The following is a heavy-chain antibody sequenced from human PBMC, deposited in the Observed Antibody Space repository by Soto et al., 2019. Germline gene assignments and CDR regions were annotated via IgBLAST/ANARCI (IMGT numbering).Heavy chain of an antibody. D-gene: IGHD1-26*01. CDR1: GFTLITYD. CDR3: ARRKERSGPYYLDP. V-gene: IGHV1-8*01. CDR2: MNPDNGNA. J-gene: IGHJ5*02. Sequence: SDKVSCKSSGFTLITYDLSSVRQAAGQRLEWMGWMNPDNGNAGVAQKFRGRINMTRNTSIRTAYLELRSLRSDDSAVYFCARRKERSGPYYLDPWGQGTQVTVSS.